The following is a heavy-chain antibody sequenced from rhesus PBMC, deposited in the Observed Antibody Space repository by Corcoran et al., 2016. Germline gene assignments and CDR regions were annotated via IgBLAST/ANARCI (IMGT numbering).Heavy chain of an antibody. CDR1: GYSISSNFG. CDR3: ARRPYSSWSFRAVDF. Sequence: QVQLQESGPGLVKPSETLSLTCAFSGYSISSNFGWCLIRQPPGQGLEWMGGIYGCGGSNKNNHSLKSRVTISIDTSKNQFSLKLSAVTAADTAVYYCARRPYSSWSFRAVDFWGQGLRVTVSS. CDR2: IYGCGGSN. D-gene: IGHD6-13*01. V-gene: IGHV4-93*02. J-gene: IGHJ3*01.